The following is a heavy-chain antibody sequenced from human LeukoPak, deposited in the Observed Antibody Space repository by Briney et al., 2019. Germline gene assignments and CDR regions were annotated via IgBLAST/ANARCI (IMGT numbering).Heavy chain of an antibody. CDR3: ASSPPTGTTWYFDL. D-gene: IGHD1-7*01. CDR2: VSSNGDST. J-gene: IGHJ2*01. Sequence: GGSLRLSCAASGFTFSSYAMHWVRQAPGKGLEYVSAVSSNGDSTYYANSVKGRFTISRDNSKNTLFLQMGSLRADDMAVYYCASSPPTGTTWYFDLWGRGTLVTVSS. CDR1: GFTFSSYA. V-gene: IGHV3-64*01.